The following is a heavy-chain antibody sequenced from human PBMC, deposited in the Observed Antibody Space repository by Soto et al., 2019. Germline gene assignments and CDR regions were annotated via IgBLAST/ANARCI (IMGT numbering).Heavy chain of an antibody. CDR1: GFTFSSYS. V-gene: IGHV3-21*01. D-gene: IGHD1-1*01. CDR3: ARDRHETTALAPYNWFES. CDR2: ISSSSSYV. J-gene: IGHJ5*01. Sequence: EVQLVESGGGLVKPGGSLRLSCAASGFTFSSYSMNWVRQAPGKGLEWVSSISSSSSYVYYADSVKGRFTISRDNAKNSLYRQMNSLTAEDTAVYYCARDRHETTALAPYNWFESWGQGTLVTVSS.